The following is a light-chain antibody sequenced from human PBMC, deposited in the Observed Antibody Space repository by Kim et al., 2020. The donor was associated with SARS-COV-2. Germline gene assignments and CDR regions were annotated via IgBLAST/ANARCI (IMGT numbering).Light chain of an antibody. CDR3: QQYNSYPRT. J-gene: IGKJ1*01. CDR1: QGISSW. V-gene: IGKV1-5*01. Sequence: VGDSGTITCRASQGISSWLALYQQKPGKGPKRLSYGASSLESGVPSRFSGSGSGTEFTLTISSLQPDDFATYYCQQYNSYPRTFGQGTKVDIK. CDR2: GAS.